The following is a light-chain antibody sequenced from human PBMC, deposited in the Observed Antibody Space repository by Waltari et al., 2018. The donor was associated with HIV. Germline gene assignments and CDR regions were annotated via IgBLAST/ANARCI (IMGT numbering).Light chain of an antibody. J-gene: IGLJ2*01. CDR3: SSYAGNNNLV. V-gene: IGLV2-8*01. CDR1: SSDVGGYIS. Sequence: QSALTQPASVSGSPGQSITISCTGTSSDVGGYISVSWYQQHPGKAPKLMIYEGSKRPSGVPDRFSGSKSGNTASLTVSGLQPDDEADYYCSSYAGNNNLVFGGGTKLTVL. CDR2: EGS.